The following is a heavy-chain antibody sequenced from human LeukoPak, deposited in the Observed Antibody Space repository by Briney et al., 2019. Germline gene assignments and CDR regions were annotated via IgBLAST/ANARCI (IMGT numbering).Heavy chain of an antibody. Sequence: GGSLRLSCAASGFAFSSYAMSWVRLAPGKGLEWVGRITSKADGGTRDYAAPVKGRFTISRDDSKNTLYLQMNSLKTEDTAVYYCTTPERYYYDTSDFYGSPYWGQGTLVTVSS. D-gene: IGHD3-22*01. V-gene: IGHV3-15*01. CDR3: TTPERYYYDTSDFYGSPY. CDR1: GFAFSSYA. J-gene: IGHJ4*02. CDR2: ITSKADGGTR.